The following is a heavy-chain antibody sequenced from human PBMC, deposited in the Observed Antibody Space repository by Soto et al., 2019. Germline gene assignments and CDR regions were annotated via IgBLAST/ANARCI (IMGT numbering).Heavy chain of an antibody. J-gene: IGHJ4*01. D-gene: IGHD3-16*01. V-gene: IGHV4-30-4*01. CDR3: ARGMHYVWGGPFDY. Sequence: SETLSLTCTVSGGSISSGDYYWSWIRQPPGKGLEWVGYIYNSGKTDYNPSLKGRVTISVDTSKNQFSLKLTSVTAADTGVYYCARGMHYVWGGPFDYWGHGTLVTVSS. CDR1: GGSISSGDYY. CDR2: IYNSGKT.